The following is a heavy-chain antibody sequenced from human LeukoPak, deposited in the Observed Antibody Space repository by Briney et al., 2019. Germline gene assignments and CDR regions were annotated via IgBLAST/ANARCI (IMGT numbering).Heavy chain of an antibody. J-gene: IGHJ4*02. D-gene: IGHD6-13*01. V-gene: IGHV3-21*01. CDR3: ARVGQQLVDY. CDR1: GFTFSSYS. Sequence: GGSLRLSCAAFGFTFSSYSMNWVRQAPGKGLEWVSSISSSSSYIYYADSVKGRFTISRDNAKNSLYLQMNSLRAEDTAVNYCARVGQQLVDYWGQGTLVTVSS. CDR2: ISSSSSYI.